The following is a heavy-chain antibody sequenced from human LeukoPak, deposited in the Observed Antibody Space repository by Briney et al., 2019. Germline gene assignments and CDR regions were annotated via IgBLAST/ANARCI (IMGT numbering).Heavy chain of an antibody. D-gene: IGHD6-6*01. J-gene: IGHJ3*02. CDR2: ISSSSSTI. V-gene: IGHV3-48*02. CDR3: ARAYSSSSGRDAFDS. Sequence: GGSLRLSCAASGFTFNSYNMNWVRQAPGKGLEWVSYISSSSSTIYYADSVKGRFTISRDRAKTSLFLQMNSLRDEDTAVYYCARAYSSSSGRDAFDSWGLGTLVTVSS. CDR1: GFTFNSYN.